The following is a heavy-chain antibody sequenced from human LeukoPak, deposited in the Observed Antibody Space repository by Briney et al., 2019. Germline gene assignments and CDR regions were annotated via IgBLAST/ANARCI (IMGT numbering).Heavy chain of an antibody. V-gene: IGHV1-69*13. Sequence: GASVKVSCKASGGTFISYAISWVRQAPGQGLEWMGGIIPIFGTANYAQKFQGRVTITADESTSTAYMELSSLRSEDTAVYYCARDGAAAGTYNWFDPWGQGTLVTVSS. CDR3: ARDGAAAGTYNWFDP. CDR2: IIPIFGTA. J-gene: IGHJ5*02. CDR1: GGTFISYA. D-gene: IGHD6-13*01.